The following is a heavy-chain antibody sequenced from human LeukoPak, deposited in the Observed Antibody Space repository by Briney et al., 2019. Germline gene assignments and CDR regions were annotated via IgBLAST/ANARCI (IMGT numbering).Heavy chain of an antibody. CDR1: GLTLSNYW. CDR2: IKPDGSEK. D-gene: IGHD3-3*01. Sequence: PGGSLRLSCVAPGLTLSNYWMSWVRQAPGKGLEWVATIKPDGSEKYYVDSVKGRFTISRVNAKRSLFLQMDSLRAEDTAVYYCARDASAYYWGQGTLVTVSS. J-gene: IGHJ4*02. V-gene: IGHV3-7*01. CDR3: ARDASAYY.